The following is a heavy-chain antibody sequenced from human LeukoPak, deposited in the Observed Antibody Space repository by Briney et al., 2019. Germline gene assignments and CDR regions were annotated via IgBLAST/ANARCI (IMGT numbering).Heavy chain of an antibody. CDR3: ARGYSGYAQGGDFDY. CDR2: IDPGDSYT. Sequence: GESLRISCKGSGYSFTSYWISWVRQVPGKGLEWMGRIDPGDSYTNYSPSFQGHVTISADKSISTAYLQWSSLKASDTAMYYCARGYSGYAQGGDFDYWGQGTLVTVSS. CDR1: GYSFTSYW. D-gene: IGHD5-12*01. J-gene: IGHJ4*02. V-gene: IGHV5-10-1*01.